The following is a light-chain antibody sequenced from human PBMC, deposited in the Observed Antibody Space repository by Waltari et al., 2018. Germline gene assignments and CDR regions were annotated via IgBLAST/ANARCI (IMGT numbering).Light chain of an antibody. CDR1: PSVLSSSKNKNY. V-gene: IGKV4-1*01. CDR2: WPS. Sequence: DIVVTQYPDCLAVSLCVRATINCKSSPSVLSSSKNKNYLAWYQQIPGQPPKLLIYWPSTRESGVPDRFSGSGSGTEFTLTISSLQAEDVALYYCQQYYSIPLSFGGGTKVEIK. J-gene: IGKJ4*02. CDR3: QQYYSIPLS.